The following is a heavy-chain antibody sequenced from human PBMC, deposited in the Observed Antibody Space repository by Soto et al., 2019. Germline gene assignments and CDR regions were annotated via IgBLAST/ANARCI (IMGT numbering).Heavy chain of an antibody. Sequence: GASVKVSCKASGYTFTSYGISWVRQAPGQGLEWMGWINPNSGNTNYAQKFQGWVTMTRDTSISTAYMELSRLRSDDTAVYYCARSRFGELLRECDYWGQGTLVTVSS. CDR1: GYTFTSYG. CDR3: ARSRFGELLRECDY. D-gene: IGHD3-10*01. J-gene: IGHJ4*02. V-gene: IGHV1-2*04. CDR2: INPNSGNT.